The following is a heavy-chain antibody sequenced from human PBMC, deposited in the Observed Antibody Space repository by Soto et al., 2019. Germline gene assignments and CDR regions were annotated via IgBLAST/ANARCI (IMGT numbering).Heavy chain of an antibody. Sequence: QVQLVQSGAEVKKPGASVQVSCKASGYTFTRYSINWVRQAPGQGLEWVGWISNYNGDTKYAQKFQGRVTLTTDTSTTTNYMDLRSLTSDDTAVYFCARGDSTGSPTGWFDPWGQGTLVTVSS. CDR3: ARGDSTGSPTGWFDP. CDR2: ISNYNGDT. J-gene: IGHJ5*02. D-gene: IGHD6-19*01. V-gene: IGHV1-18*04. CDR1: GYTFTRYS.